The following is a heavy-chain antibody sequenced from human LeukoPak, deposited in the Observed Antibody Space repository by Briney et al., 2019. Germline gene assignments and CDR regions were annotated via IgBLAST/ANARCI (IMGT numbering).Heavy chain of an antibody. D-gene: IGHD2-2*01. CDR1: GGSISSSSYY. CDR3: ARSLGYCSSTSCYLRDHFDY. Sequence: PSETLSLTCTVSGGSISSSSYYWGWIRQPPGKGLEWIVSIYDSGSTYYNPSLKSRVTISVDTSKNQFSLKLSSVTAADTAVYYCARSLGYCSSTSCYLRDHFDYWGQGTLVTVSS. V-gene: IGHV4-39*01. J-gene: IGHJ4*02. CDR2: IYDSGST.